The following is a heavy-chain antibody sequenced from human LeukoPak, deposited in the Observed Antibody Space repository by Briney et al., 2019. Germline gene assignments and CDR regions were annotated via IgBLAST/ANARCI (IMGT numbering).Heavy chain of an antibody. CDR3: ARTPRMLTGTRWFDP. J-gene: IGHJ5*02. V-gene: IGHV1-69*05. Sequence: GASVKVSCKASGGTFSSYAISWVRQAPGQGLEWMGGIIPIFGTANYAQKFQGRVTITTDESTSTAYMELSSLRSEDTAVYYCARTPRMLTGTRWFDPWGQGTLVTVSS. CDR1: GGTFSSYA. CDR2: IIPIFGTA. D-gene: IGHD1-7*01.